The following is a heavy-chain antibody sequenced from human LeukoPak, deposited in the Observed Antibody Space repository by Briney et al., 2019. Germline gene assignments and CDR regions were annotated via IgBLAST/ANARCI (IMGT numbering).Heavy chain of an antibody. D-gene: IGHD3-10*01. CDR3: AKDXXXSGXN. CDR1: GFTFDDYG. Sequence: GGSLRLSCAASGFTFDDYGMNWVRQAPGKGLEWVSVISGSGATTYYADSVKGRFTISRDNSKNTLYLQMNSLRVDDTAVYYCAKDXXXSGXNXGQGT. CDR2: ISGSGATT. J-gene: IGHJ4*02. V-gene: IGHV3-23*01.